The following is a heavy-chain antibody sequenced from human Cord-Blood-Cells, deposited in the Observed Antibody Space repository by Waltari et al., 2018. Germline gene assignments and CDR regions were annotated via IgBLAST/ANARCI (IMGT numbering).Heavy chain of an antibody. CDR3: ARSAVSAMVDY. CDR2: ISSISSYI. Sequence: EVRLVESGGGLVKPGGSLRLSCAASGFTLSSYSMNSVRQAPGKGLEWVSSISSISSYIYYADSVKGRFTISRDNAKNSLYLQMNSLRAEDTAVYYCARSAVSAMVDYWGQGTLVTVSS. V-gene: IGHV3-21*01. J-gene: IGHJ4*02. D-gene: IGHD5-18*01. CDR1: GFTLSSYS.